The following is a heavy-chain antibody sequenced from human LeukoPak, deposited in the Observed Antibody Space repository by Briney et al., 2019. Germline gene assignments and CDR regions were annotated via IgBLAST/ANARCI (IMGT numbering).Heavy chain of an antibody. J-gene: IGHJ6*03. Sequence: GASVKVSCKASGYTFTSYDINWVRQATGQGLEWMGWMNPDSGNKGYAQKFQGRVSLTRDTSMNTAYMELSSLRSEDSAVYYCARGDPSTWDYHYYYMDVWGKGTTVTVPS. CDR2: MNPDSGNK. CDR3: ARGDPSTWDYHYYYMDV. V-gene: IGHV1-8*03. D-gene: IGHD7-27*01. CDR1: GYTFTSYD.